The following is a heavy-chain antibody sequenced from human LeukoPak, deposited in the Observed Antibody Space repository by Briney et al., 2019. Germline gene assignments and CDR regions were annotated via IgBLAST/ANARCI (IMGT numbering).Heavy chain of an antibody. J-gene: IGHJ4*02. CDR3: AWSQNVDTIMAFDY. D-gene: IGHD5-18*01. V-gene: IGHV4-34*01. CDR2: VNHSGNT. CDR1: GGSFSGYY. Sequence: SETLSLTCAVFGGSFSGYYWSWIRQPPGKGLEWIGEVNHSGNTNYNPSLKRRVTISLDTSKNQFSLKLSSVTAADTAVYYCAWSQNVDTIMAFDYWGQGTLVTVSS.